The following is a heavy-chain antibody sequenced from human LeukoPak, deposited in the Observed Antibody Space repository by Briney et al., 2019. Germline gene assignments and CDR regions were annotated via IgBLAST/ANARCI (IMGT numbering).Heavy chain of an antibody. CDR2: FYSSRST. D-gene: IGHD3-3*01. J-gene: IGHJ4*02. V-gene: IGHV4-4*09. CDR1: GGCISSYY. CDR3: ARHLGSGYRNFDY. Sequence: SETLSLTCTVAGGCISSYYWSWIRQPPGKGLEWIGYFYSSRSTNCNPSLKSRVTISVDTSKNQFSLKLSSVTAADTAVYYCARHLGSGYRNFDYWGQGTLVTVSS.